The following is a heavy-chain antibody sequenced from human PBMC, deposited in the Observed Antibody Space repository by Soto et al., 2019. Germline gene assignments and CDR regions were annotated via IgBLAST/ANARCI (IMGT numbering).Heavy chain of an antibody. CDR2: TYNSGST. CDR3: ARDAFDI. J-gene: IGHJ3*02. CDR1: GGSIRASY. V-gene: IGHV4-59*01. Sequence: SETLCLTCTVAGGSIRASYWSWIRQPPGKGLEWIGYTYNSGSTNYNPSLKSRVTISVDTSKNQFSLHLSSVTAADTAVYYCARDAFDIWGQGTMVTVSS.